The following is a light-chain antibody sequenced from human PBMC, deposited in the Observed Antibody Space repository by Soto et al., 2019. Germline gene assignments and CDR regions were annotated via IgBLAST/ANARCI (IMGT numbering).Light chain of an antibody. Sequence: EIVLPQSPVTLSLSPGERATLSCRASQSLSSNYLAWYQHKPGQAPRLLIYDASRRVTGIPARFSGSGSGTDFTLTLSSLEPEDFAVYYCQQRAGSSTFGQGTRLEIK. J-gene: IGKJ5*01. V-gene: IGKV3D-20*02. CDR3: QQRAGSST. CDR2: DAS. CDR1: QSLSSNY.